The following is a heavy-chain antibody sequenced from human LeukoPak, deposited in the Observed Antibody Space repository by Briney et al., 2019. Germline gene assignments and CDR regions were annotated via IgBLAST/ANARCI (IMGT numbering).Heavy chain of an antibody. CDR2: ISSSSSYI. Sequence: GGSLSLSCAASGLTLSSYSMNWVPQAPGKGLEWVSSISSSSSYIYYADSVKGRFTISRDNAKNSLYLQMNSLRAEDTAVYYCARDPQFYYYYMDVWGKGTTVTVSS. CDR3: ARDPQFYYYYMDV. V-gene: IGHV3-21*01. CDR1: GLTLSSYS. J-gene: IGHJ6*03. D-gene: IGHD6-19*01.